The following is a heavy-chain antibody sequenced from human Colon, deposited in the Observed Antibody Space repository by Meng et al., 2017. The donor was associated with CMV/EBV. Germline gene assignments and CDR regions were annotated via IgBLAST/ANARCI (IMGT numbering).Heavy chain of an antibody. D-gene: IGHD1-26*01. V-gene: IGHV1-69*10. CDR1: GGTFSSFA. CDR3: ARGHSGATARPYYGMDV. Sequence: SVKVSCKASGGTFSSFAINWVRQAPGQGLEWVGGIIPISGIANYAQKFRDRVTITADKSTGTAYMKLSSLRSEDTAVYYCARGHSGATARPYYGMDVWGQETTVTVSS. J-gene: IGHJ6*02. CDR2: IIPISGIA.